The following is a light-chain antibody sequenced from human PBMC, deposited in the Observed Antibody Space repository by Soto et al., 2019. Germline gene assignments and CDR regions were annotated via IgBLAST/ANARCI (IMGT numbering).Light chain of an antibody. CDR3: AAWDDSLSGRV. V-gene: IGLV1-47*02. CDR2: SNN. CDR1: SFNIGSNY. Sequence: QSVLTQPPSASGTPGQRVTISCSGSSFNIGSNYVYWYQQLPGTAPKLLIYSNNQRPSGVPDRFSGSKSGTSASLAISGLRSEDEADYYCAAWDDSLSGRVFGGGTQLTVL. J-gene: IGLJ3*02.